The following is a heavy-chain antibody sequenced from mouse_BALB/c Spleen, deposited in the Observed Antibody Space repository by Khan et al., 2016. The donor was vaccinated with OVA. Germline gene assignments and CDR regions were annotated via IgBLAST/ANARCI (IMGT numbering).Heavy chain of an antibody. Sequence: EVELVQSGGDLVKPGGSLKLSCAASGFTFSTYGMSWVRQAPGKGLEWVATVSTGGSYTYYPHNVKDRSTLSRDNATNTVYLQLSGLRSEDTAMYYGTKRAYYCDSEGFAYWGQGTLVTVSA. D-gene: IGHD1-1*01. CDR1: GFTFSTYG. CDR3: TKRAYYCDSEGFAY. CDR2: VSTGGSYT. J-gene: IGHJ3*01. V-gene: IGHV5-6*01.